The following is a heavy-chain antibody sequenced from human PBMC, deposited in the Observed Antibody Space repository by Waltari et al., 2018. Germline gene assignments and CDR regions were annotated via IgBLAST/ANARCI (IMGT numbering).Heavy chain of an antibody. V-gene: IGHV3-23*01. J-gene: IGHJ4*02. CDR3: TKRAESNGWTGWIFDY. CDR2: ISGSGGNT. CDR1: GSTFSSYA. D-gene: IGHD6-19*01. Sequence: EVQLLESGGGLVQPGGSLRLSCAASGSTFSSYAMSWVRQAPGKGLEWVSAISGSGGNTYYADSVKGRFTISRDNSKNTLYLQMTSLRAEDTAVYYCTKRAESNGWTGWIFDYWGQGTLVTVSS.